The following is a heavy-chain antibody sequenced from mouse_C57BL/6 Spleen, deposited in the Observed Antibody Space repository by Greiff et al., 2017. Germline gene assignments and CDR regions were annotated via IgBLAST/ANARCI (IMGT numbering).Heavy chain of an antibody. D-gene: IGHD1-1*01. J-gene: IGHJ1*03. Sequence: EVMLVESGGGLVKPGGSLKLSCAASGFTFSDYGMHWVRQAPEKGLEWVAYISSGSSTIYYADTVKGRFTISRDNAKNTLFLQMTSLRSEDTAMYYCARGGYYYGSSYEYFDVWGTGTTVTVSS. CDR3: ARGGYYYGSSYEYFDV. CDR1: GFTFSDYG. CDR2: ISSGSSTI. V-gene: IGHV5-17*01.